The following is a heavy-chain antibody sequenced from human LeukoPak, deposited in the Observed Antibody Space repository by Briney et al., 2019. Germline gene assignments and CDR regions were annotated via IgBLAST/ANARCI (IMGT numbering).Heavy chain of an antibody. Sequence: PGGSLRLSCAASGFTFSSCAMICVRQAPGKGLEWVSAISGSGGSTYYADSVKGRFTISRDNSKNTLYLQMNSLRAEDTAVYYCAKDGGGGAALRQEYRGQGTLVTVSS. V-gene: IGHV3-23*01. J-gene: IGHJ4*02. CDR1: GFTFSSCA. CDR3: AKDGGGGAALRQEY. D-gene: IGHD6-6*01. CDR2: ISGSGGST.